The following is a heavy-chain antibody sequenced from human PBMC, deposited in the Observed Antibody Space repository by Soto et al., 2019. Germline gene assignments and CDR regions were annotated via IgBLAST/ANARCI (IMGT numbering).Heavy chain of an antibody. J-gene: IGHJ5*02. Sequence: EVQLVESGGGLVQPGGSPRLSCAASGFTFSSYWMHWVRQAPGKGLVWVSRINSDGSSTSYGDSVKGRFTISRDNAKNTLYLQVDSLRAEDTAVYYCARGSLSAAESWGQGTLVTVSS. D-gene: IGHD6-13*01. CDR2: INSDGSST. CDR3: ARGSLSAAES. CDR1: GFTFSSYW. V-gene: IGHV3-74*01.